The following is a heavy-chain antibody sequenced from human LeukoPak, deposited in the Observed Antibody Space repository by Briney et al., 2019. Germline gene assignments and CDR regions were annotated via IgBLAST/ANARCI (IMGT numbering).Heavy chain of an antibody. CDR1: GGSISSYY. Sequence: PSETLSLTCTVSGGSISSYYWSWIRQPPGKGLEWIGFIYYSGSTNYNPSLKSRVTISVDTSKNQFSLKLSSVTAADTAVYYCARDSLSDDFWSGAEGQFDPWGQGTLVTVSS. V-gene: IGHV4-59*01. CDR3: ARDSLSDDFWSGAEGQFDP. CDR2: IYYSGST. J-gene: IGHJ5*02. D-gene: IGHD3-3*01.